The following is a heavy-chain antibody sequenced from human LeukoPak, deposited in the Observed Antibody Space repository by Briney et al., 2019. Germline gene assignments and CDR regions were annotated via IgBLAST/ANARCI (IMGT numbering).Heavy chain of an antibody. J-gene: IGHJ3*02. CDR1: RLTFSSYE. V-gene: IGHV3-48*03. CDR2: ITSSGGSTI. D-gene: IGHD2-2*03. Sequence: GGSLILSCAASRLTFSSYEMNWVRQAPGKGLEWVSYITSSGGSTIYYADSVKGRFTISRDNAKNSLYLQMNSLRAEDTAVYYCARGGYCSGTTCYSLNAFDIWGQGTMVTVSS. CDR3: ARGGYCSGTTCYSLNAFDI.